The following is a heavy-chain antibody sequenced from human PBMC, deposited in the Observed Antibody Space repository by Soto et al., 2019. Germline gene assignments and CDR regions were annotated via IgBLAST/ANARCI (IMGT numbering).Heavy chain of an antibody. D-gene: IGHD6-13*01. V-gene: IGHV4-39*01. Sequence: QLQLQESGPGLVKPSETLSLTCTVSGGSISSSSYYWGWIRQPPGKGLEWIGSIYYSGSTYYNPSLKSRVTISVDTSKNQFSLKLSSVTAADTAVYYCARRHSSSCRFDYWGQGTLVTVSS. CDR2: IYYSGST. CDR1: GGSISSSSYY. CDR3: ARRHSSSCRFDY. J-gene: IGHJ4*02.